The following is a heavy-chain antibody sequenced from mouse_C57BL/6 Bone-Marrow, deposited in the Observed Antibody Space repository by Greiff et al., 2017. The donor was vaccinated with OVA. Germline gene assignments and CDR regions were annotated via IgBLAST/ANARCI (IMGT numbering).Heavy chain of an antibody. CDR3: ARSPLWYYFDY. D-gene: IGHD1-1*02. CDR1: GYAFTDYY. J-gene: IGHJ2*01. CDR2: INPYNGGT. V-gene: IGHV1-19*01. Sequence: DVKLVESGPVLVKPGASVKMSCKASGYAFTDYYMNWVKQSHGKSLEWIGVINPYNGGTSYNQKFKGKATLTVDKSSSTAYMELNSLTSEDSAVYYCARSPLWYYFDYWGQGTTLTVSS.